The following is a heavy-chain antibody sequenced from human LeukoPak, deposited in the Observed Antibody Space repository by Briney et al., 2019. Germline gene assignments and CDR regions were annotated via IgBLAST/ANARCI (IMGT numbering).Heavy chain of an antibody. CDR3: ARDKGSSSWYLDY. CDR1: GFTFSSYG. D-gene: IGHD6-13*01. CDR2: IWYDGSNK. Sequence: GGFLRLSCAASGFTFSSYGMHWVRQAPGKGLEWVAVIWYDGSNKYYADSVKGRFTISRDNSKNTLYLQMNSLRAEDTAVYYCARDKGSSSWYLDYWGQGTLVTVSS. J-gene: IGHJ4*02. V-gene: IGHV3-33*01.